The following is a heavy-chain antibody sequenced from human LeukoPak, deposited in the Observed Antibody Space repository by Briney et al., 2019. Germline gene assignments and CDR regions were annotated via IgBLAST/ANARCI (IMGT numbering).Heavy chain of an antibody. D-gene: IGHD3-9*01. CDR2: VYYSGST. Sequence: SETLSLTCTVSGGSISSSSYYWGWIRQPPGKGLEWIGSVYYSGSTYYNPSLKSRVTISVDTSKNQFSLKLSSVTAADTAVYYCARLLRYFDWLSPGYFDYWGQGTLVTVSS. J-gene: IGHJ4*02. CDR1: GGSISSSSYY. V-gene: IGHV4-39*01. CDR3: ARLLRYFDWLSPGYFDY.